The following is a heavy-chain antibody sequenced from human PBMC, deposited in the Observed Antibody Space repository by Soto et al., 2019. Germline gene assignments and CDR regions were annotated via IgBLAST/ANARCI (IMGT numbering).Heavy chain of an antibody. D-gene: IGHD4-17*01. CDR1: GFTFSSYG. V-gene: IGHV3-33*01. J-gene: IGHJ4*02. CDR3: ARDSRPLSTTVVTPYFDY. Sequence: QVQLVESGGGVVQPGRSLRLSCAASGFTFSSYGMHWVRQAPGKGLEWVAVIWYDGSNKYYADSVKGRFTISRDNSKNALYLQMNSLRGEDTAVYYCARDSRPLSTTVVTPYFDYWGQGTLVTVSS. CDR2: IWYDGSNK.